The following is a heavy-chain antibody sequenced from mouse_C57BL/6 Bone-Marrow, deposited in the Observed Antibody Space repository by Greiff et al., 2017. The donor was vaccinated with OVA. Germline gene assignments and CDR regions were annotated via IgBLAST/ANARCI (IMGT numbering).Heavy chain of an antibody. Sequence: VQLQQSGPELVKPGASVKLSCKASGYSFTGYYMNWVKQSPEKSLEWIGEINPSTGGTTYNQKFKAKATLTVDKTSSTAYMQLKSLTSEDSAVYYCAREYYYAMDYWGQGTSVTVSS. V-gene: IGHV1-42*01. CDR3: AREYYYAMDY. CDR2: INPSTGGT. CDR1: GYSFTGYY. J-gene: IGHJ4*01.